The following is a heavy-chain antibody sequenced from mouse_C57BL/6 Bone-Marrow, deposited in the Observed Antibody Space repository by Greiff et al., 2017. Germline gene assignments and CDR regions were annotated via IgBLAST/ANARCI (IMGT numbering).Heavy chain of an antibody. J-gene: IGHJ4*01. V-gene: IGHV2-4*01. CDR1: GFSLTSYG. D-gene: IGHD1-1*01. CDR2: IWSGGST. CDR3: AKRGGKCYGVSYYAMDY. Sequence: QVQLQQSGPGLVQPSPSLSITCTVSGFSLTSYGVHWVRQPPGKGLEWLGVIWSGGSTVYNAAFISRLSISKDNSKSQVFFKMNSLQADDTAIYYCAKRGGKCYGVSYYAMDYWGQGTSVTVSS.